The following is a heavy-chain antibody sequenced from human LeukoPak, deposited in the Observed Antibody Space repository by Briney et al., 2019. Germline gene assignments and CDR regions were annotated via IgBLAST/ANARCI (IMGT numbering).Heavy chain of an antibody. V-gene: IGHV4-59*13. Sequence: SETLSLTCTVSGGSISSYYWSWVRQPPGKGLDWGVYIYYTGSTNYNPSPKSRVTLSVDTSKHQFSLKLSSVPAADTAVYYCARSGRGLATRFDPWGQGILVTISS. CDR2: IYYTGST. J-gene: IGHJ5*02. D-gene: IGHD1-26*01. CDR1: GGSISSYY. CDR3: ARSGRGLATRFDP.